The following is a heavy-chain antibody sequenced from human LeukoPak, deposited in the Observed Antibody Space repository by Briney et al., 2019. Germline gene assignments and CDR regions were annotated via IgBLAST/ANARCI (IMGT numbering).Heavy chain of an antibody. V-gene: IGHV3-48*01. CDR1: GFTFSSYS. CDR2: ISSSSSSI. J-gene: IGHJ3*02. Sequence: PGGSLRLSCAASGFTFSSYSMNWVRQAPGKGLEWVSYISSSSSSIYYADSVQGRFTISRDNSKNTLYLQMSSLRAEDTAVYYCARGDYYDSSGYYFPDAFDIWGQGTMVTVSS. CDR3: ARGDYYDSSGYYFPDAFDI. D-gene: IGHD3-22*01.